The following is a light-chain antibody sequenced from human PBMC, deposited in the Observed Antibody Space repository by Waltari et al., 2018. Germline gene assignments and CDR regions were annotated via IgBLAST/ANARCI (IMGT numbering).Light chain of an antibody. CDR2: GAS. J-gene: IGKJ2*01. V-gene: IGKV3-15*01. CDR1: QSVSSD. CDR3: QQYNNWPLYT. Sequence: EIVMTQSPATLSVSPGEGATLSCRASQSVSSDLAWYQQKPGQAPRLLIYGASTRATGIPARVSGRGSGTEFTLTISSLQSEDFAVYYCQQYNNWPLYTFGQGTKLEIK.